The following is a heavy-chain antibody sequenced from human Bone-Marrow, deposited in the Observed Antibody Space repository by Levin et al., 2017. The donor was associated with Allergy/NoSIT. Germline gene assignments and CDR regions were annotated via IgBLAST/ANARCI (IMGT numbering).Heavy chain of an antibody. D-gene: IGHD3-22*01. CDR2: IKYDGSEK. Sequence: PGESLKISCAASVFTFDAYWMTWVRQAPGKGLEWVAMIKYDGSEKKYVDSVRGRFTIARDNAKNSLFLQMNSLRAEDTAVYYCARIYDSSGYYSGVGAFDIWGQGTRVTVSS. CDR1: VFTFDAYW. J-gene: IGHJ3*02. CDR3: ARIYDSSGYYSGVGAFDI. V-gene: IGHV3-7*01.